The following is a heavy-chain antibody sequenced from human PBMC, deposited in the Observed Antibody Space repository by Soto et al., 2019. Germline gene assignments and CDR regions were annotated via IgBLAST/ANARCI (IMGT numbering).Heavy chain of an antibody. J-gene: IGHJ5*02. D-gene: IGHD2-8*01. CDR3: AGEVYYWFDP. CDR1: GYTFTSYD. Sequence: QVQLVQSGAEVKKPGASVKVSCKASGYTFTSYDINWVRQATGQGLEWMGWMNPNSGNTGYAQKFQGRVTMTRNTTISTAYMVLSRMRYENTAVYYCAGEVYYWFDPWGQGTLVTVSS. V-gene: IGHV1-8*01. CDR2: MNPNSGNT.